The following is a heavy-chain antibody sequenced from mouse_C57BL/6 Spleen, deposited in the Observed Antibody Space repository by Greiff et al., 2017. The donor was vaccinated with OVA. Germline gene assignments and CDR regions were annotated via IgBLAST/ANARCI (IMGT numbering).Heavy chain of an antibody. CDR3: TRGGLHWYFDV. V-gene: IGHV1-15*01. D-gene: IGHD1-1*02. Sequence: QVQLQQPGAELVRPGASVTLSCKASGYTFTDYEMHWVKQTPVHGLEWIGAIDPETGGTAYNQKFKGKAILTADKSSSTAYMELRSLTSEDSAVYYCTRGGLHWYFDVWGTGTTVTVSS. CDR1: GYTFTDYE. CDR2: IDPETGGT. J-gene: IGHJ1*03.